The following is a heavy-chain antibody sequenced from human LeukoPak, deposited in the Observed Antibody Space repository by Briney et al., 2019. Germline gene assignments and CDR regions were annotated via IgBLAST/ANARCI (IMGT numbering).Heavy chain of an antibody. J-gene: IGHJ3*02. CDR3: ARGSRDCANGVCYAFDI. D-gene: IGHD2-8*01. V-gene: IGHV3-21*01. CDR2: ISSSSSYI. CDR1: GFIFSDYS. Sequence: GGSLRLSCAASGFIFSDYSMNWVRQAPGKGLEWVSSISSSSSYIYHADSVKGRFTISRDNAKKSLYLQMNSLRAEDTAVYYCARGSRDCANGVCYAFDIWGQGTVVTVSS.